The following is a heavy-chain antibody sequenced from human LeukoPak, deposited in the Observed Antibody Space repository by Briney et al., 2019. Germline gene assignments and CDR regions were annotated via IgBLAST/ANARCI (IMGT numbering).Heavy chain of an antibody. CDR2: ISGSGGNT. V-gene: IGHV3-23*01. J-gene: IGHJ4*02. Sequence: GGSLRLSYAASVFTFSSYAMTWRRQAPGKGLEWVSAISGSGGNTYYADSVKGRFTVSRDNSENTLYLQMNSLRAEDTAIYYCVNVPGGTSCYTHRGQGTLVTVSS. CDR3: VNVPGGTSCYTH. D-gene: IGHD3/OR15-3a*01. CDR1: VFTFSSYA.